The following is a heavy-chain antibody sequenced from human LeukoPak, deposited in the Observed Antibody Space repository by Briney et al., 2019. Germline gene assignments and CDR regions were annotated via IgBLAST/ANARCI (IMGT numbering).Heavy chain of an antibody. CDR2: ISYDGSNK. V-gene: IGHV3-30-3*01. J-gene: IGHJ4*02. Sequence: GGSLRLSCAASGFTFSSYAMHWVRQAPGKGLEWVAVISYDGSNKYYADSVKGRFTISRDNSKNTLYLQMNSLRAEDTAVYYCARDPPRRYYDSSGYPVDYWGQGTLVTVSS. D-gene: IGHD3-22*01. CDR3: ARDPPRRYYDSSGYPVDY. CDR1: GFTFSSYA.